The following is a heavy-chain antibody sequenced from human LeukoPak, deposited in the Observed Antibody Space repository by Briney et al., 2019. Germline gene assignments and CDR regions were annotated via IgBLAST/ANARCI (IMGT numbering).Heavy chain of an antibody. J-gene: IGHJ2*01. D-gene: IGHD1-1*01. Sequence: TGGSLRLSCTSSGFTFGDYAMSWFRQAPGKGLEWVGFIRSKVYGATTDYAASVNGRFTISRDDSKSVAYLQMNDLKIEETAVYFCARGRGQLSLSYFDLWGRGTLVIGSS. V-gene: IGHV3-49*03. CDR3: ARGRGQLSLSYFDL. CDR1: GFTFGDYA. CDR2: IRSKVYGATT.